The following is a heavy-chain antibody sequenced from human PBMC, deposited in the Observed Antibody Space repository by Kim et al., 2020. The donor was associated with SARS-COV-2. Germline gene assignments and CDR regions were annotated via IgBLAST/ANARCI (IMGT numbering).Heavy chain of an antibody. CDR2: IYYSGNT. D-gene: IGHD6-13*01. CDR1: GGSISSSSYY. J-gene: IGHJ3*02. CDR3: ARRGGIAAGDAFDI. V-gene: IGHV4-39*01. Sequence: SETLSLTCTVSGGSISSSSYYWGWIRQPPGKGLEWIGNIYYSGNTYYNPSLKSRVTISVDTSKNQFSLNLSSVTAADTAVYYCARRGGIAAGDAFDIWG.